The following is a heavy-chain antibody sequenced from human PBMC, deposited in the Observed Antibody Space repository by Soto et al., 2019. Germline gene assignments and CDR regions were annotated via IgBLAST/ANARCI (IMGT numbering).Heavy chain of an antibody. J-gene: IGHJ4*02. V-gene: IGHV3-48*03. D-gene: IGHD2-21*01. CDR1: GFTVSTYE. Sequence: GGSLRLSCAASGFTVSTYEMNWVRQAPGKGLECISYISSSGSAIYYADSVKGRFTISRDNAKNSLYLQMNSLRAEDTAVYYCARDALLKAYVASIDSWGQGTLVTVSS. CDR2: ISSSGSAI. CDR3: ARDALLKAYVASIDS.